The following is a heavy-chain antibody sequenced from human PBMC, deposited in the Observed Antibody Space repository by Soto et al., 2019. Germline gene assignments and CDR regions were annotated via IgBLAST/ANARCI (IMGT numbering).Heavy chain of an antibody. J-gene: IGHJ6*02. V-gene: IGHV3-30-3*01. CDR3: ARASSSLAAAGTLVNYYYYGMDV. D-gene: IGHD6-13*01. CDR1: GFTFSSYA. CDR2: ISYDGSNK. Sequence: SLRLSCAASGFTFSSYAMHWVRKAPGKGLEWVAVISYDGSNKYYADSVKGRFTISRDNSKNTLYLQMNSLRAEDTAVYYCARASSSLAAAGTLVNYYYYGMDVWGQGTTVTVSS.